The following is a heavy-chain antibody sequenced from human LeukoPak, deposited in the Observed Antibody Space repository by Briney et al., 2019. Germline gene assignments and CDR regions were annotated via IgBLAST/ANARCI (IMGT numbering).Heavy chain of an antibody. J-gene: IGHJ5*02. CDR3: ARTRDCSKTNCYVMDP. D-gene: IGHD2-2*01. Sequence: GASVKVSCTAFGYTCTTYGINWVRQAPGQGLEWMGWIGPYNINTHYAQKVQGRVTMTTDTSTSTAYMELRSLRSDDTAVYYCARTRDCSKTNCYVMDPWGQGTLVTVSS. V-gene: IGHV1-18*04. CDR1: GYTCTTYG. CDR2: IGPYNINT.